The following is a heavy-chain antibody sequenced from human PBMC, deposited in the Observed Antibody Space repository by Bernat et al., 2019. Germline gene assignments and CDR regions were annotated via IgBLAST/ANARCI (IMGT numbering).Heavy chain of an antibody. CDR3: ARGYGPEN. CDR2: IKQDGSVQ. CDR1: GFSFSGIW. Sequence: EVQLVGSGGALVQPGGSLRLSCVGSGFSFSGIWMTWVRQAPGKGLEWVANIKQDGSVQHYVDSVKGRFIISRDNTKNSLFLQMNSLRVDDTAVYYCARGYGPENWGQGTLVTVSS. V-gene: IGHV3-7*03. J-gene: IGHJ1*01. D-gene: IGHD2-8*02.